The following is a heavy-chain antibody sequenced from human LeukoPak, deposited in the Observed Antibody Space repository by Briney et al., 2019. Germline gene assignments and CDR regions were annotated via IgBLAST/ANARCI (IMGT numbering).Heavy chain of an antibody. CDR2: IYYSGST. J-gene: IGHJ3*02. V-gene: IGHV4-59*01. D-gene: IGHD5-24*01. CDR1: GCSISSYY. CDR3: ARESVEGAFDI. Sequence: SETLSLTCTVSGCSISSYYWSWIRQPPGKGLEWTGYIYYSGSTNYNPSLKSRVTISVDTSKNQFSLKLSSVTAADTAVYYCARESVEGAFDIWGQGTMVTVSS.